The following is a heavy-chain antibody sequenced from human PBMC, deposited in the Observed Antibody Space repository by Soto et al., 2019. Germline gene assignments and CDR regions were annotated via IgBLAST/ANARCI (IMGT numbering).Heavy chain of an antibody. CDR3: ARTRYCASPSCYKHYYYGMDT. CDR1: GYTFTSHG. D-gene: IGHD2-2*02. V-gene: IGHV1-18*04. J-gene: IGHJ6*02. CDR2: ISTYNSRT. Sequence: QDQLVQYGAEVKKPGASVKISCEASGYTFTSHGISWVRQAPGQGLEWLGWISTYNSRTHYAQKVQGRVTMTTDTSTSTAYLDLRSLTFDDTAVYYCARTRYCASPSCYKHYYYGMDTWGQGTTVTVSS.